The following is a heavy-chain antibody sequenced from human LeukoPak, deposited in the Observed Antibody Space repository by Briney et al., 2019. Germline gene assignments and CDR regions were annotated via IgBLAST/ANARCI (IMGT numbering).Heavy chain of an antibody. CDR1: GFPVSTKC. CDR2: IYSGGTT. CDR3: ARVGTVMAYSCSL. Sequence: GGSLSLSCSASGFPVSTKCMTWVRQAPGKGLEWVSTIYSGGTTYYADSVMGRFTISRHNSRNTLYLQMNSLRAEDTAVYYCARVGTVMAYSCSLWGRETLVTVSS. J-gene: IGHJ4*02. V-gene: IGHV3-53*04. D-gene: IGHD1-1*01.